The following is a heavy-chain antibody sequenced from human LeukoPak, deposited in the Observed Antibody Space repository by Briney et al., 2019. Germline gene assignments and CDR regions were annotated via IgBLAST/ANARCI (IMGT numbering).Heavy chain of an antibody. Sequence: ASVKVSCKASGYTFTGYYMHWVRQAPGQGLEWMGWINPNSGGTNYAQKFQGRVTMTRDTSISTAYMELSRLRSDDTTVYYCARVFDYYDSNEGPPEYFHHWGQGTLVTVSS. CDR1: GYTFTGYY. J-gene: IGHJ1*01. D-gene: IGHD3-22*01. V-gene: IGHV1-2*02. CDR2: INPNSGGT. CDR3: ARVFDYYDSNEGPPEYFHH.